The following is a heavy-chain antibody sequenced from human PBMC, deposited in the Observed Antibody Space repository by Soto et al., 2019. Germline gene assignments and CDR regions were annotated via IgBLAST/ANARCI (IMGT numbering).Heavy chain of an antibody. CDR3: AHIVVAGLGYYFDY. D-gene: IGHD6-19*01. J-gene: IGHJ4*02. CDR2: IYWDDDK. V-gene: IGHV2-5*02. CDR1: GFSLSSTRMA. Sequence: QITLKESGPTLVKPTQTLMLTCTFSGFSLSSTRMAVGWIRQPPGKALEWLALIYWDDDKRYSPFLKSRLTITKDTSKNQVVLTMSTMDPVDTARYYCAHIVVAGLGYYFDYWGQGTLVTVSS.